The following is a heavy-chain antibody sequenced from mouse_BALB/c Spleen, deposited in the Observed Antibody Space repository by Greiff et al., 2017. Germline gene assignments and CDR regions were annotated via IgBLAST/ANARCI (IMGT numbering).Heavy chain of an antibody. CDR3: AREAGTPWFAY. D-gene: IGHD4-1*01. Sequence: VQLKESGPGLVKPSQSLSLTCTVTGYSITSDYAWNWIRQFPGNKLEWMGYISYSGSTSYNPSLKSRISITRDTSKNQFFLQLNSVTTEDTATYYCAREAGTPWFAYWGQGTLVTVSA. J-gene: IGHJ3*01. CDR1: GYSITSDYA. CDR2: ISYSGST. V-gene: IGHV3-2*02.